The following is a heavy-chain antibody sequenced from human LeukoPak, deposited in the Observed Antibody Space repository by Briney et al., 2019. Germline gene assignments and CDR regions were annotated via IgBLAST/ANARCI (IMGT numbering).Heavy chain of an antibody. CDR1: GGSISNYY. J-gene: IGHJ4*02. CDR3: ARVGRGDYVWGSYSFDY. V-gene: IGHV4-59*01. CDR2: ISHSGNT. D-gene: IGHD3-16*01. Sequence: SETPSLTCTVSGGSISNYYWSWNRQPPGKGLEWIGYISHSGNTNYNPSLKSRVAISLDTSKNQFSLILSSVTAADTAVYYCARVGRGDYVWGSYSFDYWGQGTLVTVSS.